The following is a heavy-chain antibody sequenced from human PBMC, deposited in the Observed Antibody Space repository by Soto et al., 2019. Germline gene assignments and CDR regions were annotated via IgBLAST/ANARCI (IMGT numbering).Heavy chain of an antibody. V-gene: IGHV3-30*01. CDR2: IGSDGTHT. Sequence: GGSLRLSCAASGFIIPSCGIHWIRQSPGKGLEWVAVIGSDGTHTYYGDSVRGRFTISRDTSQNMVFLQMDSLTADDTALYYCARDSRVGPPDYFDNWGQGTLVTVSS. J-gene: IGHJ4*02. CDR3: ARDSRVGPPDYFDN. D-gene: IGHD1-26*01. CDR1: GFIIPSCG.